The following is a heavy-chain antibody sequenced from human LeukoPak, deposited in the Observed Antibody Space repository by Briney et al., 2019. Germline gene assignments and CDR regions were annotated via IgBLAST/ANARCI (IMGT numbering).Heavy chain of an antibody. J-gene: IGHJ4*02. Sequence: PGGSLRLSCAVSGFNLNSYAMHWVRQAPGKGLEWVAVIRHDEANSFYADSVQGRFTISRDTSKKLLYLQMNSLRAEDTAVYYCAKEYTPSSPLGELDSWGQGTLVTVSS. V-gene: IGHV3-30*02. CDR1: GFNLNSYA. CDR3: AKEYTPSSPLGELDS. CDR2: IRHDEANS. D-gene: IGHD6-6*01.